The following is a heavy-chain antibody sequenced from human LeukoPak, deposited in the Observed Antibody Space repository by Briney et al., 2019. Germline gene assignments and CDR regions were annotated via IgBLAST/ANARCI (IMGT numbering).Heavy chain of an antibody. CDR2: ISGSGGST. D-gene: IGHD5-18*01. J-gene: IGHJ4*02. CDR3: PKDGYSYGYSPPYYFDY. Sequence: GGSLRLSCAASGFTFSNYAMSWVRQAPGKSPEWVSGISGSGGSTYYADSVKGRFTISRDNSKNTLSLQMNSLRVEDTAVYYCPKDGYSYGYSPPYYFDYWGQGSVVTVSS. V-gene: IGHV3-23*01. CDR1: GFTFSNYA.